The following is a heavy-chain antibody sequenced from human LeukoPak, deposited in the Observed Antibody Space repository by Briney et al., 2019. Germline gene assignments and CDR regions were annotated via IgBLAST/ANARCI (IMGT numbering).Heavy chain of an antibody. CDR3: AGEITSSCYH. Sequence: SETLSLTCTVSGGSISSSNYYWGWVRQPPGKGLEWIGSIYYSGTTFYKPALKSRVTISVDTSKNQFSLKLSSVTAADTAVYYCAGEITSSCYHWGQGTLVTVSS. D-gene: IGHD2-15*01. CDR1: GGSISSSNYY. J-gene: IGHJ1*01. CDR2: IYYSGTT. V-gene: IGHV4-39*01.